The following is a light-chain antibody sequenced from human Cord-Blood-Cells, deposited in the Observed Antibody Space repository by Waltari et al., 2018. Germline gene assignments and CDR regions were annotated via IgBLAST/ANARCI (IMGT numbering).Light chain of an antibody. CDR3: KSADSSGTWV. CDR1: ALPKQY. Sequence: SSELTQPPSVSVSPGQAARITCSGCALPKQYAYWYQQKPGQAPVLVIYKDSERPSGIPQRFSGSSSGTTVTLTISGVQAEDEADYYCKSADSSGTWVFGGGTKLTVL. J-gene: IGLJ3*02. V-gene: IGLV3-25*03. CDR2: KDS.